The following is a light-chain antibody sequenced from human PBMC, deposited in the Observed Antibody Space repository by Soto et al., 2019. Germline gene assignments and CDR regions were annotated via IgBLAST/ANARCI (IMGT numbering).Light chain of an antibody. CDR1: QSISSW. Sequence: DIQITQSPSTLSASVGDRVTIACRASQSISSWLAWYQQKPGKAPKLLIYDASSLESGVPSRFSGSGSGTEFTLTISSLQTDDFETYYCQQYNSYSPGWTFGQGTKVDIK. CDR3: QQYNSYSPGWT. V-gene: IGKV1-5*01. J-gene: IGKJ1*01. CDR2: DAS.